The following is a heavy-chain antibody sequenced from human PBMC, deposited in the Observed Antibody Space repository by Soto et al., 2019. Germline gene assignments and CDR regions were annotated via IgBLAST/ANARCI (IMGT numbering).Heavy chain of an antibody. Sequence: SETLSLTCTVSGDSISTSTYYWVWIRQAPGKGLDWIGTIYYSGSTYSNPSLKSRVTISIDTSKNQFSLRLSFVTAADTAVYFCARGQDRSKGGDNWAQGSLVTVSS. V-gene: IGHV4-39*01. D-gene: IGHD3-22*01. CDR3: ARGQDRSKGGDN. J-gene: IGHJ4*02. CDR2: IYYSGST. CDR1: GDSISTSTYY.